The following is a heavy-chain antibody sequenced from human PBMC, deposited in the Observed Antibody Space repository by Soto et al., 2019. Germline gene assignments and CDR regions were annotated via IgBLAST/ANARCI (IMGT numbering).Heavy chain of an antibody. J-gene: IGHJ4*02. V-gene: IGHV4-59*08. Sequence: SETLSLTCTVSVGSISSYYWSWIRQPPVKGLEWIGYIYYSGSTYYNPSLKSRVTISVDTSKNQFSLKLSSVTAADTAVYYCARGDSGITIFGVALDYWGQGTLVTVSS. CDR2: IYYSGST. CDR3: ARGDSGITIFGVALDY. D-gene: IGHD3-3*01. CDR1: VGSISSYY.